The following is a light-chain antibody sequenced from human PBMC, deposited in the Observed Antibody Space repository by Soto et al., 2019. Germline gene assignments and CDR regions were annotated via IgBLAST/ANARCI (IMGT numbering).Light chain of an antibody. V-gene: IGKV3-20*01. CDR1: QSVSSSY. Sequence: EIVLTQSPGTLSLSPGERATLSCRASQSVSSSYLAWYQQKPGQAPRLLIYGASSRATGIPDRFSGSGSGTDFTLTISRLELEDFAVYYRQQYGSSPGYTFGQGTKLEIK. J-gene: IGKJ2*01. CDR3: QQYGSSPGYT. CDR2: GAS.